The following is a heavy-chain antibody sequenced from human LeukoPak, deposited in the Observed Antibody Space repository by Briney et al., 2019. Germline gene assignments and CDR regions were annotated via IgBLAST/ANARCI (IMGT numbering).Heavy chain of an antibody. Sequence: GGSLRLSCAASGFTFSSYWMSWVRQAPGKGLEWVANIKQDGSEKYYVDSVKGRFTISRDNAKNSLYLQMNSLRAEDTAVNYCARDRKDFWSGYYTGTSWGFDYWGQGTLVTVSS. CDR1: GFTFSSYW. J-gene: IGHJ4*02. V-gene: IGHV3-7*01. CDR3: ARDRKDFWSGYYTGTSWGFDY. D-gene: IGHD3-3*01. CDR2: IKQDGSEK.